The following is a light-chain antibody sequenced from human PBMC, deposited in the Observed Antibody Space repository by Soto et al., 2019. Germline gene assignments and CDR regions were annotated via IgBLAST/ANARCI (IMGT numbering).Light chain of an antibody. CDR1: QRGSKTY. V-gene: IGKV3-20*01. CDR3: QQYGTLPWT. Sequence: EIGLTQSPGILSFSPGESATLSCRARQRGSKTYLAWYQQKPGQAPRILMFGVSSRATGIPDRFSGSGSGTDLTLTISRLEPGDFAVYYCQQYGTLPWTFGQGTKVEIK. CDR2: GVS. J-gene: IGKJ1*01.